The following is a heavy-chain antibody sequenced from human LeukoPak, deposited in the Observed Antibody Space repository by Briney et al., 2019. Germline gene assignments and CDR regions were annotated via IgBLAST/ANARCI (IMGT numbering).Heavy chain of an antibody. J-gene: IGHJ5*02. CDR1: GYTFTSYG. Sequence: ASVKVSCKASGYTFTSYGISWVRQAPGHGLEWMGWTSAYNGNTNYAQKLQGRVTMTTDTSTSTAYVELRSLGSDDTAVYYCAMYQYDILTGFRGFDPWGQGTLVTVSS. V-gene: IGHV1-18*01. CDR3: AMYQYDILTGFRGFDP. D-gene: IGHD3-9*01. CDR2: TSAYNGNT.